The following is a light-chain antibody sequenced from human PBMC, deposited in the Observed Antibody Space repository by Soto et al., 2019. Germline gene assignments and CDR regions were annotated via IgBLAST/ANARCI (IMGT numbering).Light chain of an antibody. J-gene: IGKJ1*01. CDR1: QSVSSSY. Sequence: ETVLTQSPGTLSLSPGERATLSCRASQSVSSSYVAWYQQKPGQAPRLLIYGASSRATGIPDRFSGSGSGTDFTLTISSLEPEDFAVYYCQQYSSSPTWRFGQATKVDI. V-gene: IGKV3-20*01. CDR3: QQYSSSPTWR. CDR2: GAS.